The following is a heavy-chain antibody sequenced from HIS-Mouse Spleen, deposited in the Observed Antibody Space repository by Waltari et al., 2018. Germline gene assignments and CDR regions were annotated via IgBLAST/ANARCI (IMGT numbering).Heavy chain of an antibody. D-gene: IGHD1-26*01. V-gene: IGHV4-34*01. Sequence: QVQLQQWGAGLLKPSETLSLTCAVYGGSFSGYYWSWHRQPPGKGLEWIGEINHSGSTNYNPSLKSRVTISVDTSKNQFSLKLSSVTAADTAVYYCASLGDIVGATSGAEYFQHWGQGTLVTVSS. J-gene: IGHJ1*01. CDR3: ASLGDIVGATSGAEYFQH. CDR1: GGSFSGYY. CDR2: INHSGST.